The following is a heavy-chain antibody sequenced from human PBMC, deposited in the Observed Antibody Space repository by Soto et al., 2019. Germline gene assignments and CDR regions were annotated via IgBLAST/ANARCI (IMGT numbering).Heavy chain of an antibody. Sequence: QVQLVQSGAEVKKPGASVKVSCKASGYTFTSYYMHWVRQAPGQGLEWMGIINPSGGSTSYAQKFQGSVTMTRDTSTSTVYMELSSLRSEDTAVYYCARTVAVAGTGGYYYGMDVWGQGTTVTVSS. CDR2: INPSGGST. D-gene: IGHD6-19*01. V-gene: IGHV1-46*01. CDR3: ARTVAVAGTGGYYYGMDV. CDR1: GYTFTSYY. J-gene: IGHJ6*02.